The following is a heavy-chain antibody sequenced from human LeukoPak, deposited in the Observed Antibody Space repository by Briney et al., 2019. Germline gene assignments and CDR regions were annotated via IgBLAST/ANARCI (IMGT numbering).Heavy chain of an antibody. J-gene: IGHJ4*02. CDR1: GFTSSIYA. V-gene: IGHV3-23*01. CDR3: AKEIFGSGSYYNSFDY. CDR2: ISGSGGST. D-gene: IGHD3-10*01. Sequence: PGGSLRLSCAASGFTSSIYAMSWVRQAPGKGLEWVSGISGSGGSTFYADSVKGRFTISRDNSKNTLYLQMNSLRAEDTALYYCAKEIFGSGSYYNSFDYWGQGTLVTVSS.